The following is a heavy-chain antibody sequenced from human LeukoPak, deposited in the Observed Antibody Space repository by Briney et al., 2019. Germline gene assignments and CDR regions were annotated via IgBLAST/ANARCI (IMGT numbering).Heavy chain of an antibody. Sequence: SESLSPTCTVSGGSISSSSYDCGWIRQPPGKGLEWIGSIYYSGSTYYNPSLKSRVTISVDTSKSQFSLKLSSVTAADTAVYYCARLTNYDFWSGYYRTFDYWGQGTLVTVSS. J-gene: IGHJ4*02. V-gene: IGHV4-39*01. D-gene: IGHD3-3*01. CDR1: GGSISSSSYD. CDR2: IYYSGST. CDR3: ARLTNYDFWSGYYRTFDY.